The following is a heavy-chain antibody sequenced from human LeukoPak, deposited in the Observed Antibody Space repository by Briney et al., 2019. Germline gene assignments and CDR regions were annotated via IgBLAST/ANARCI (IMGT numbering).Heavy chain of an antibody. V-gene: IGHV4-59*01. D-gene: IGHD4-17*01. J-gene: IGHJ3*02. CDR2: IYYSGST. Sequence: SETLSLTGTVSGGSISSYYWSWLRQPPGKGLEWIGYIYYSGSTNYNPSLKSRVTISVDTSKNQFSLKLSSVTAADTAVYYCARVPYGDYEDAFDIWGQGTMVTVSS. CDR1: GGSISSYY. CDR3: ARVPYGDYEDAFDI.